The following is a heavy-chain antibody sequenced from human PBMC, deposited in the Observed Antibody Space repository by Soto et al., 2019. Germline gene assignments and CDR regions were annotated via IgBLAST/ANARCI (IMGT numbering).Heavy chain of an antibody. CDR1: GFNFSNYE. V-gene: IGHV3-48*03. J-gene: IGHJ4*02. CDR2: ISSSGTTT. Sequence: VQLVESGGGLVQPGGSLRLSCAASGFNFSNYEMNWVRQAPGKRLEWISYISSSGTTTYYADSVKGRFTMSRDNAKNSLFLQMNSLRAEDTAVYYCAPSDYWGQGTLVTVSS. CDR3: APSDY.